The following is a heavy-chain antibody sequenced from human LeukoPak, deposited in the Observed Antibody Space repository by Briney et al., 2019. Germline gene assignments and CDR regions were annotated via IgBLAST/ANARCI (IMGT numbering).Heavy chain of an antibody. CDR3: ARGQGGLGSHSSPIDY. J-gene: IGHJ4*02. Sequence: SVKVSCKASGGTFISYAISWVRQAPGQGLEWMGGIIPIFGTANYAQKFQGRVTITADESTSTAYMELSSLRSEDTAVYYCARGQGGLGSHSSPIDYWGQGTLVTVSS. V-gene: IGHV1-69*01. D-gene: IGHD6-13*01. CDR2: IIPIFGTA. CDR1: GGTFISYA.